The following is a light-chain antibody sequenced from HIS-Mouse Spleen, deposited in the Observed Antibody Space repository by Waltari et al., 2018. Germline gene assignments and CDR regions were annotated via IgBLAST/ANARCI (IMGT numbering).Light chain of an antibody. V-gene: IGLV3-21*02. CDR3: QVWDSSSDHPNVV. CDR1: NIGSKS. Sequence: SYVLTQPPSVSVAPGQTARITCGGNNIGSKSVHWYQQKPGQAPVLVVYDDSDRPSGIAGRFSGSNSGNTATLTISRVEAGDEADYYCQVWDSSSDHPNVVFGGGTKLTVL. J-gene: IGLJ2*01. CDR2: DDS.